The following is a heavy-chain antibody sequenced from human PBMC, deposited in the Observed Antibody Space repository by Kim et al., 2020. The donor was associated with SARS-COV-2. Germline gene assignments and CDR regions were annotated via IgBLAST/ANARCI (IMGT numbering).Heavy chain of an antibody. CDR1: GGSIRSDGYY. CDR3: ANCDNWFDP. Sequence: SETLSLTCTVSGGSIRSDGYYWGWIRQPPGKGLEWIGSIYFGGSTYYNPSLKSRVTISLDTSKSQFSLKLSSVTAADTAVYYCANCDNWFDPWGQGTPVTVSS. CDR2: IYFGGST. J-gene: IGHJ5*02. V-gene: IGHV4-39*01.